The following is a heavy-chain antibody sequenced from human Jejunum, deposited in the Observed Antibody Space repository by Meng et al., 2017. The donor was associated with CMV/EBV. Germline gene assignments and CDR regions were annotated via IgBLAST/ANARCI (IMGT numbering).Heavy chain of an antibody. CDR2: INTGGGTT. V-gene: IGHV1-46*01. Sequence: ASGYTVTSFYLHWVRQAPGRGLGWMGMINTGGGTTTYAQKFQGRVTMTRDTSTSTVYMELSSLRSEDTAVYYCARGGLYSNSKVDYWGQGTLVTVSS. CDR3: ARGGLYSNSKVDY. D-gene: IGHD6-6*01. CDR1: GYTVTSFY. J-gene: IGHJ4*02.